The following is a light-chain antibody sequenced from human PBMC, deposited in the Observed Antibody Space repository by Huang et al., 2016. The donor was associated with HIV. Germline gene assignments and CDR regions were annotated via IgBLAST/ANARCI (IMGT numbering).Light chain of an antibody. Sequence: EIVLTQSPDFQSVTPKEKVTITGRASQDIGGALHWYQQKPDQAPKLLINDAYQSISWVPSRFSGSGSGTDFTLTINSLEAEDAATYYCHQSSTLHTFGGGTKVEIK. V-gene: IGKV6-21*02. J-gene: IGKJ4*01. CDR2: DAY. CDR3: HQSSTLHT. CDR1: QDIGGA.